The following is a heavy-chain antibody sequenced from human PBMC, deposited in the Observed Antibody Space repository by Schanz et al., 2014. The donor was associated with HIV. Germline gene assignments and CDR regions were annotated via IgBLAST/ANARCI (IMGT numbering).Heavy chain of an antibody. V-gene: IGHV3-23*01. CDR2: ISGNGGST. CDR3: TKEVPPDV. Sequence: EVQLLESGGGLVQPGGSLRLSCVDSGVTFSTYAMSWVRQSPGKGLEWVSGISGNGGSTYHADSVKGRFTISRDNSKNTLYLQMNSLRAEDTAVYYCTKEVPPDVWGQGTTVTVSS. CDR1: GVTFSTYA. J-gene: IGHJ6*02. D-gene: IGHD1-1*01.